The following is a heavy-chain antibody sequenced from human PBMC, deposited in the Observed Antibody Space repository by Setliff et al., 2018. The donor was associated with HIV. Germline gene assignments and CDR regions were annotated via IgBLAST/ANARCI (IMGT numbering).Heavy chain of an antibody. CDR2: ISYGGIT. CDR1: GASISSTNSY. D-gene: IGHD3-22*01. CDR3: ARVPGRDYYDTSGDFDY. J-gene: IGHJ4*02. V-gene: IGHV4-39*07. Sequence: PSETLSLTCTVSGASISSTNSYWGWIRQPPGKGLEWIGAISYGGITYYNPSLTSRVTISVDTSKNQFSLKVTSVTAADTAVYYCARVPGRDYYDTSGDFDYWGLGTLVTVSS.